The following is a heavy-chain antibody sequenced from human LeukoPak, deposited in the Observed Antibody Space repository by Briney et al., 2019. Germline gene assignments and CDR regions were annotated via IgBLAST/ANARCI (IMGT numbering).Heavy chain of an antibody. J-gene: IGHJ4*02. CDR3: ARDPLAYCAGDCYHRFFDY. V-gene: IGHV1-18*01. Sequence: ASVKVSCKASGYTFTSYGISWVRQAPGQGLEWMGWISAYNGNTNYAPKLQGRVTMTTDTSTSTAYMELRSLRSDDTAVYYRARDPLAYCAGDCYHRFFDYWGQGTLVTVSS. CDR2: ISAYNGNT. CDR1: GYTFTSYG. D-gene: IGHD2-21*02.